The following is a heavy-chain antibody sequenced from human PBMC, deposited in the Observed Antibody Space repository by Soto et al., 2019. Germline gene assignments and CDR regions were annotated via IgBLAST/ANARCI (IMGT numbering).Heavy chain of an antibody. D-gene: IGHD2-21*02. V-gene: IGHV1-69*13. Sequence: GASVKVSCKASGGTFSSYAISWVRQAPGQGLEWMGGIIPIFGTANCAQKFQGRVTITADESTSTAYMELSSLRSEDTAVYYCAREDAVTRGFDPWGHGTLVTVSS. CDR3: AREDAVTRGFDP. CDR2: IIPIFGTA. CDR1: GGTFSSYA. J-gene: IGHJ5*02.